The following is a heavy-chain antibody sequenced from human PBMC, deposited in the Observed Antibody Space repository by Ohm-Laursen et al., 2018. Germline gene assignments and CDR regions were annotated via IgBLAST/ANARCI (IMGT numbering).Heavy chain of an antibody. J-gene: IGHJ4*02. CDR1: GFTFSNYY. Sequence: GSLRLSCAASGFTFSNYYMNWVRQAPGKGLEWVGRIKSKTDGGTTDYATPVKSRCTISRDDSKNTLYLQMNSLKTEDTAVYYCIHISATGVYWGQGTLVTVSS. CDR3: IHISATGVY. V-gene: IGHV3-15*01. D-gene: IGHD6-13*01. CDR2: IKSKTDGGTT.